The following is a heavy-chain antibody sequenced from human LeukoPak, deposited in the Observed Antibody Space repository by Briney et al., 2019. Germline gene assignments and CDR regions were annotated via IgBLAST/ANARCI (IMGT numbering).Heavy chain of an antibody. CDR3: ARKTVVGSYFDY. CDR1: GFTFSVYW. V-gene: IGHV3-7*03. D-gene: IGHD4-23*01. CDR2: IKQDGSDK. Sequence: GSLRLSCAASGFTFSVYWMSWVRQAPGKGLEWVANIKQDGSDKYYVDSVKGRFTISRDNAKNSLYLQMNSLRAEDTAVYYCARKTVVGSYFDYWGQGTPVTVSS. J-gene: IGHJ4*02.